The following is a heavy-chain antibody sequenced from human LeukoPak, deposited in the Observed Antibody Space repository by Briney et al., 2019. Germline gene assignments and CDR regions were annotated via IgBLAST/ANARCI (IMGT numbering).Heavy chain of an antibody. D-gene: IGHD6-25*01. Sequence: ASVKVSCKASGYTFTGYYMHWVGQAPGQGLEWMGWINPNSGGTNYAQKFQGRVTMTRDTSISTAYMELSRLRSDDTAVYYCARDMQTYSSGFDPWGQGTLVTVSS. CDR3: ARDMQTYSSGFDP. V-gene: IGHV1-2*02. CDR2: INPNSGGT. J-gene: IGHJ5*02. CDR1: GYTFTGYY.